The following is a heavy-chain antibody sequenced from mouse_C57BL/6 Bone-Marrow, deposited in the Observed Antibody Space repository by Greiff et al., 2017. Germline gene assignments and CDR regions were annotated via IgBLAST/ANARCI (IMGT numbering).Heavy chain of an antibody. CDR1: GFTFSSYG. V-gene: IGHV5-6*01. J-gene: IGHJ2*01. CDR3: ARLTTVVVPDY. D-gene: IGHD1-1*01. Sequence: EVQLQQSGGDLVKPGGSLKLSCAASGFTFSSYGMSWVRQTPDKRLEWVATISSGGSYTYYPDSVKGRFTISRDNAKNTLYLQMSSLKSEDTAMYYCARLTTVVVPDYWGQGTTLTVSS. CDR2: ISSGGSYT.